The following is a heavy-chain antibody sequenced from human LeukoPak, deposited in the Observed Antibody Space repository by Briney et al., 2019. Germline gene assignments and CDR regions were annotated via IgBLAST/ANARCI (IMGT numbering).Heavy chain of an antibody. CDR2: IKQDGSEK. Sequence: GGSLRLSCAASGFTFSSYWTSWVRQAPGKGLEWVANIKQDGSEKYYVDSVKGRFTISRDNAKNSLYLQMNSLRAEDTAVYYCARGLAVVDATLGYWGQGTLVTVSS. CDR1: GFTFSSYW. CDR3: ARGLAVVDATLGY. V-gene: IGHV3-7*01. D-gene: IGHD2-15*01. J-gene: IGHJ4*02.